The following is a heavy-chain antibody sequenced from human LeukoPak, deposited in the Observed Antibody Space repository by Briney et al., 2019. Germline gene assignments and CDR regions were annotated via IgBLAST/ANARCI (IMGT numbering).Heavy chain of an antibody. D-gene: IGHD3-10*01. CDR2: IYYSGST. Sequence: SETLSLTCTVSGGSISSSSYYWGWIRQPPGKGLEWIGSIYYSGSTYYNPSLKSRVTISVDTSKSQFSLKLSSVTAADTAVYYCVTFGELTSDYWGQGTLVTVSS. J-gene: IGHJ4*02. CDR3: VTFGELTSDY. CDR1: GGSISSSSYY. V-gene: IGHV4-39*07.